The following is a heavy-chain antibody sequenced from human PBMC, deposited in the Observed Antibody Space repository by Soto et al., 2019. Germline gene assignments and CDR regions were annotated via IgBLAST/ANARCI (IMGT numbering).Heavy chain of an antibody. CDR3: AAGAVGVSDSSRVLYYGLNV. J-gene: IGHJ6*02. Sequence: QVQLVESGGGVVQPGKSLRLSCAASGFTFNNYAMHWVRQAPGKGLEWVALISYNGGKIYYADSVKGRFTISRDNSKTTLSLQFESPGPDDTAVYYCAAGAVGVSDSSRVLYYGLNVWGQGTTVTVS. CDR1: GFTFNNYA. V-gene: IGHV3-30-3*02. CDR2: ISYNGGKI. D-gene: IGHD2-21*02.